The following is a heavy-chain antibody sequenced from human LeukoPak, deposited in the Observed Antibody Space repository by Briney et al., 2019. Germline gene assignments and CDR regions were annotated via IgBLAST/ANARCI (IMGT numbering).Heavy chain of an antibody. CDR1: GGFISSYY. V-gene: IGHV4-4*07. D-gene: IGHD3-10*01. J-gene: IGHJ6*03. CDR3: ARAVGSGSFQTYYYYMDV. CDR2: IYTSGST. Sequence: SETLSLTCTVSGGFISSYYWSWIRQPAGKGLEWIGRIYTSGSTNYNPSLKSRVTMSVDTSKNQFSLKLSSVTAADTAVYYCARAVGSGSFQTYYYYMDVWGKGTAVTISS.